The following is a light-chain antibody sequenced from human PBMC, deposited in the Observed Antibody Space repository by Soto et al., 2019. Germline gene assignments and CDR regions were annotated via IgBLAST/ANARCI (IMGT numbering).Light chain of an antibody. J-gene: IGKJ1*01. CDR1: QSINSL. CDR2: GAS. V-gene: IGKV3-11*01. Sequence: EIVLTQSPGTLSLSPGEGATLSCRGSQSINSLLAWYQQRRGQAPRLLIHGASNRATGIPDRFSGSGSGPDFTLTISRLETEDFAVYYCQQYNNWPPWTFGHGTKVDIK. CDR3: QQYNNWPPWT.